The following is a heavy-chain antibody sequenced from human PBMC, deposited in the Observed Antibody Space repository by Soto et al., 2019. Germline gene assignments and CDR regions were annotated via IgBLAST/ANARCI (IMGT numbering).Heavy chain of an antibody. V-gene: IGHV3-30-3*01. CDR1: GFIFSNYA. CDR2: ISYDGSNK. J-gene: IGHJ4*02. Sequence: QVQLVESGGGVVQPGRSLRLSCAASGFIFSNYAMHWVRQAPGKGLEWVAVISYDGSNKYYADSVKGRFTISRDNSKNTLYLQRNSLRAEDTTVYYWASDYGAYWGQGTLVTVSS. D-gene: IGHD4-17*01. CDR3: ASDYGAY.